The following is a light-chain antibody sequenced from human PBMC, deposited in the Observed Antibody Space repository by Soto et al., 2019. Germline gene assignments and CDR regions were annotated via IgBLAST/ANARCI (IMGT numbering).Light chain of an antibody. Sequence: AIRMTQSPSSFSASTGGRVTINFWARQGISSYLAWYQQKPGKAPKLLIYAASTLQSGVPSRFSGSGSGTDFTLTISCLQSEDFATYYCQQYYSYPLTFGGGTKVDIK. CDR2: AAS. V-gene: IGKV1-8*01. CDR1: QGISSY. CDR3: QQYYSYPLT. J-gene: IGKJ4*01.